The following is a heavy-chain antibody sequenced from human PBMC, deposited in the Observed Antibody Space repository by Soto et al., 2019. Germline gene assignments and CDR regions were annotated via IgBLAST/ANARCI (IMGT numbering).Heavy chain of an antibody. CDR1: GFTFSSYG. J-gene: IGHJ4*02. Sequence: QVQLVEAGGGVVQPGRSLRLSCAASGFTFSSYGMHWVRQAPGKGLEWVAVISYDGNNKYYANSVKGRFTISRDNSKNTLYLQMNGLRAEDTAVYFCAKERMEQYHVLPFFDYWGQGTLVTVSS. CDR3: AKERMEQYHVLPFFDY. CDR2: ISYDGNNK. D-gene: IGHD2-2*01. V-gene: IGHV3-30*18.